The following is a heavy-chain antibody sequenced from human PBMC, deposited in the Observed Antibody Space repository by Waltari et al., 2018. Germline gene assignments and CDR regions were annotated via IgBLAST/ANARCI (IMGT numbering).Heavy chain of an antibody. J-gene: IGHJ4*02. CDR1: GYPFTSYD. CDR2: MNPNSGNT. CDR3: ASNKDGFDY. V-gene: IGHV1-8*03. Sequence: QVQQVQSGAEVKKPGASVKVSCTASGYPFTSYDITWVRPAPGQGLEWMGWMNPNSGNTGYAQKFQGRVTITRNTSISTAYMELSSLRSEDTAVYYCASNKDGFDYWGQGTLVTVSS. D-gene: IGHD2-15*01.